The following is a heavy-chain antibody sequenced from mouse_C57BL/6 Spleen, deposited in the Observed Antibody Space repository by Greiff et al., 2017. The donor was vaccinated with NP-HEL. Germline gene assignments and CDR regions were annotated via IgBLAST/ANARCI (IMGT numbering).Heavy chain of an antibody. V-gene: IGHV3-6*01. Sequence: DVQLQESGPGLVKPSQSLSLTCSVTGYSITSGYYWNWIRQFPGNKLEWMGYISYDGSNNYNPSLKNRISITRDTSKNQFFLKLNSVTTEDTATYYCARRVPREYFDVWGTGTTVTVSS. J-gene: IGHJ1*03. CDR2: ISYDGSN. CDR3: ARRVPREYFDV. CDR1: GYSITSGYY.